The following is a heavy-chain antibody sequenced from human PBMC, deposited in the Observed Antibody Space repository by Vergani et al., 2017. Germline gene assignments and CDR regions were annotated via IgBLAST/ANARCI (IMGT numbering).Heavy chain of an antibody. CDR3: ARLGDSSSENWFDP. CDR2: IDYSGST. V-gene: IGHV4-59*01. D-gene: IGHD6-6*01. Sequence: QVQLQESGPGLVKPSETLSLTCTVSGGSISSYYWSWIRQPPGKGLEWIGYIDYSGSTNYNPSLKSRVTISVDTSKNQFSLKLSSVTAADTAVYYCARLGDSSSENWFDPWGQGTLVTGSS. J-gene: IGHJ5*02. CDR1: GGSISSYY.